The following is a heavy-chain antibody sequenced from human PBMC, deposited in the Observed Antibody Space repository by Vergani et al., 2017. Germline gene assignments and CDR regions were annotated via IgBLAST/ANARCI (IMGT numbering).Heavy chain of an antibody. CDR1: GFTFSNFG. CDR3: ARDTVTGSRYCDY. D-gene: IGHD6-19*01. V-gene: IGHV3-30*02. CDR2: IRYDGSNT. Sequence: QVQLVESGGGVVQPGGSLRLSCGASGFTFSNFGMHWVRQAPGKGLEWVTFIRYDGSNTYYADSVKGRFTISRDNSKNTLFLQMNSLRPEDTAVYYWARDTVTGSRYCDYWGQGTLVTVSS. J-gene: IGHJ4*02.